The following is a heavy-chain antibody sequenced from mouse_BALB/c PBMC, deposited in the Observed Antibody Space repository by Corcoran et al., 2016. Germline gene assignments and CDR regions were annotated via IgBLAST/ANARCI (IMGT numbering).Heavy chain of an antibody. V-gene: IGHV14-3*02. Sequence: EVQLQQSGAELVKPGASVKLSCTASGFNIKDTYMHWVKQRPEQGLEWIGRIDPANGNTKYDPKFQGKATITADTASNTAYLQLSSLTSEDTAVDYCAREYGKGIYFDTCGQGTTLAVSS. CDR3: AREYGKGIYFDT. J-gene: IGHJ2*01. CDR2: IDPANGNT. CDR1: GFNIKDTY. D-gene: IGHD2-10*02.